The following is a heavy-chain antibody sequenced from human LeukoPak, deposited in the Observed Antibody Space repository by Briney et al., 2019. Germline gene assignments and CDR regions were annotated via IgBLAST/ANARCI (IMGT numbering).Heavy chain of an antibody. J-gene: IGHJ3*02. CDR3: ARELFRGVGGAFDI. Sequence: ASVKVSCKASGYTFTDYYMHWVRQAPGQGLEWMGWISAYNGNTNYAQKLQGRVTMTTDTSTSTAYMELRSLRSDDTAVYYCARELFRGVGGAFDIWGQGTMVTVSS. CDR2: ISAYNGNT. D-gene: IGHD2-15*01. CDR1: GYTFTDYY. V-gene: IGHV1-18*04.